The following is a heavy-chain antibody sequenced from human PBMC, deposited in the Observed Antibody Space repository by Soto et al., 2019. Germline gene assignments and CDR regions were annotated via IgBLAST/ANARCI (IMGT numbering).Heavy chain of an antibody. V-gene: IGHV3-30-3*01. CDR3: ARGVVNTASDACDI. Sequence: GASLRLSSAASGFTFSNYAMHCVLQAPGKGLEWVQFISYDGNNKYYADSVKGRFTISRDNSRNTLYLQMNSLRAEDTAVYYCARGVVNTASDACDIWGQGTMVTV. J-gene: IGHJ3*02. D-gene: IGHD5-18*01. CDR2: ISYDGNNK. CDR1: GFTFSNYA.